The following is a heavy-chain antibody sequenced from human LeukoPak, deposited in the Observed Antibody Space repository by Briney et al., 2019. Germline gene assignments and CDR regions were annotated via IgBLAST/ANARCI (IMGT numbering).Heavy chain of an antibody. CDR2: IYYSGST. CDR3: ARDPTGYYGMDV. CDR1: GGSISSYY. Sequence: SETLSLTCTVSGGSISSYYWSWIRRPPGKGLEWIGYIYYSGSTNYNPSLKSRVTISVDTSKNQFSLKLSSVTAADTAVYYCARDPTGYYGMDVWGQGTTVTVSS. J-gene: IGHJ6*02. V-gene: IGHV4-59*01.